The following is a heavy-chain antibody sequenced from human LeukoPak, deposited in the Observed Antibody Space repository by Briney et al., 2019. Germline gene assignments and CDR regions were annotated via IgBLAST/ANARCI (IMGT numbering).Heavy chain of an antibody. CDR2: IKTDGSEK. CDR1: GFTFSNSW. Sequence: GGSLRLSCEASGFTFSNSWMTWVRQTPGKGLEWVANIKTDGSEKYYVDSVKGRFTISRDNAKNSLYLQMNSLRAEDTAVYYCARDGDYDWNYRSGFDYWGQGTLVTVSS. D-gene: IGHD1-7*01. J-gene: IGHJ4*02. CDR3: ARDGDYDWNYRSGFDY. V-gene: IGHV3-7*01.